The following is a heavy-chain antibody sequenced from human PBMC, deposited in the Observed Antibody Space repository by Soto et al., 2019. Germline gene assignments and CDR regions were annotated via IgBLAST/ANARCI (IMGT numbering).Heavy chain of an antibody. CDR3: ARLNAGTTYYYYGMDV. D-gene: IGHD1-7*01. V-gene: IGHV4-39*01. Sequence: QLQLHESGPGLVKPSETLSLTCTVSGASVSSSSYYWGWIRQPPGKGLEWIGSIYYSGSTYYNPSLTIRVTLSVDTSKHQCSLKLSSVTAADTAVYYCARLNAGTTYYYYGMDVWGQGTTVTVSS. CDR1: GASVSSSSYY. CDR2: IYYSGST. J-gene: IGHJ6*02.